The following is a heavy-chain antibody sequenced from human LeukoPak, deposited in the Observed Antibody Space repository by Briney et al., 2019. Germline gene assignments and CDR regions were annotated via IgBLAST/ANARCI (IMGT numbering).Heavy chain of an antibody. Sequence: GRTLRLSCAASGFTFNKYAMNWVRQAPGKGLEWVSSISGGGETTYYADSAKGRFTISRDNSQNTLYLQMNSLRAEDTAVYYCARDYADYVGYFFFDYWGQGTLVTVSS. CDR3: ARDYADYVGYFFFDY. CDR1: GFTFNKYA. D-gene: IGHD4-17*01. J-gene: IGHJ4*02. CDR2: ISGGGETT. V-gene: IGHV3-23*01.